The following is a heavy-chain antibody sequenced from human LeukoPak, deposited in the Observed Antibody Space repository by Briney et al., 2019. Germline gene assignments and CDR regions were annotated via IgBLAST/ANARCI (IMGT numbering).Heavy chain of an antibody. CDR1: GFTFSTYA. CDR3: ARDACGGTCYTQPPDY. V-gene: IGHV3-64*02. Sequence: GGSLRLSCTASGFTFSTYAMQWVRQAPGKGLEYVSSISRSGGGTYYADSVKGRFTISRDNSKNTLYLQMGSLTTEDMAVYYCARDACGGTCYTQPPDYWGQGTLVTLSS. CDR2: ISRSGGGT. D-gene: IGHD2-21*01. J-gene: IGHJ4*02.